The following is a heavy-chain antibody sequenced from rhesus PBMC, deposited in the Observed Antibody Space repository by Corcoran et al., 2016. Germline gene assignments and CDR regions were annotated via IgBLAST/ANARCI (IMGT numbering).Heavy chain of an antibody. CDR3: ARGSSTLYNSLDV. J-gene: IGHJ5-2*02. V-gene: IGHV4-143*01. CDR2: IYGHSAST. CDR1: GGSISGYSY. D-gene: IGHD3-16*01. Sequence: VQLQESGPGLVKPSETLSLTCTVSGGSISGYSYWSWLSQPPGKGLEWIGGIYGHSASTYYNPSLKSRVTISKDTSKNQFSLKLNSVTAADTSVYYCARGSSTLYNSLDVWGRGILVTVSS.